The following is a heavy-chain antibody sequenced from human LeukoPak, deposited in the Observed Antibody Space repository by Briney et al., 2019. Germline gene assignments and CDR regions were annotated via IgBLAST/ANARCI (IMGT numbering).Heavy chain of an antibody. CDR2: IYYSGST. J-gene: IGHJ6*02. V-gene: IGHV4-30-4*01. Sequence: SETLSLTCTVSGGSISSGGYYWSWIRQPPGKGLEWIGYIYYSGSTYYNPSLKSRVTISVDTSKNQFSLKLSSVTAADTAVYYCARDFRDGSGQGYYYYGMDVWGQGTTVTVSS. CDR1: GGSISSGGYY. CDR3: ARDFRDGSGQGYYYYGMDV. D-gene: IGHD3-22*01.